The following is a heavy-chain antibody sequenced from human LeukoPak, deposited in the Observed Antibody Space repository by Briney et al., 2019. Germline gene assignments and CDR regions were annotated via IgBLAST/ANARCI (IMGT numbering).Heavy chain of an antibody. CDR1: GDSVSSNSAA. V-gene: IGHV6-1*01. CDR3: AREGGSTMIVVVITTGNFDY. J-gene: IGHJ4*02. Sequence: SQTLSLTCAISGDSVSSNSAAWNWIRQSPSRGLEWLGRTYYRSKWYNDYAVSVNSRITINPDTSKNQFSLQLNSVTPEDTAVYYCAREGGSTMIVVVITTGNFDYWGQGTLVTVSS. D-gene: IGHD3-22*01. CDR2: TYYRSKWYN.